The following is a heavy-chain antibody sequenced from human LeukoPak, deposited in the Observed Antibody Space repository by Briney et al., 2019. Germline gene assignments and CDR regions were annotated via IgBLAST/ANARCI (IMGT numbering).Heavy chain of an antibody. D-gene: IGHD6-19*01. Sequence: PGGSLRLSCEASGFTFGNYAMNWVRQAPGKGLEWVSFIYSDGNTYYGDSVKGRFTLSRDSSRNTLYLQMNSLTVDDTAVYYCAGDTHSSSWYDHWGQGTLVTVSS. J-gene: IGHJ5*02. CDR3: AGDTHSSSWYDH. CDR2: IYSDGNT. CDR1: GFTFGNYA. V-gene: IGHV3-23*03.